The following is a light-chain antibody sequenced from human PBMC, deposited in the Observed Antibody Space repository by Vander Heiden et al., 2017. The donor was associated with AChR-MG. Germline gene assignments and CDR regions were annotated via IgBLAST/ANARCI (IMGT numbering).Light chain of an antibody. CDR3: QQYDSSPT. CDR1: QSVSSS. V-gene: IGKV3-20*01. Sequence: ENVFTQSPGTRSLSTVERATLSCNASQSVSSSLAWYTQKPGQAPRLLIYGASTRATGIPDRFSGSGSGTDFTLTFSRLEPEDFAVYFCQQYDSSPTFGQGTKVEIK. CDR2: GAS. J-gene: IGKJ1*01.